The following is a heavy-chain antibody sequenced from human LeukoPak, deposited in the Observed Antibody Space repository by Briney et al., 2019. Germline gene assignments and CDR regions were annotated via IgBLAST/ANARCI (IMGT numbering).Heavy chain of an antibody. D-gene: IGHD3-22*01. Sequence: PGGSLRLSCAASGFTFSSYGIHWVRQSPGKGLEWVAVVSYLGDDQFYAESVKGRFTISRDNSKKTVFLQMNSLRGEDTAVYYCAKDRSSGPRYYYGMDVWGRGTTVIVSS. CDR2: VSYLGDDQ. J-gene: IGHJ6*02. CDR1: GFTFSSYG. V-gene: IGHV3-30*18. CDR3: AKDRSSGPRYYYGMDV.